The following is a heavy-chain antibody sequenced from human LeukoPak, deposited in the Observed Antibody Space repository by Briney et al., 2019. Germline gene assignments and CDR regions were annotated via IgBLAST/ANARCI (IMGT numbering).Heavy chain of an antibody. V-gene: IGHV4-34*01. J-gene: IGHJ4*02. D-gene: IGHD1-26*01. Sequence: PSETLSLTCAVYGGSFSGYYWSWIRQPPGKGLEWIGEINHSGSTNYNPSLKSRVTISVDTSKNQFSLKLSSVTAADTAVYYCARDRGGSYYYLFDYWGQGTLVTVSS. CDR3: ARDRGGSYYYLFDY. CDR1: GGSFSGYY. CDR2: INHSGST.